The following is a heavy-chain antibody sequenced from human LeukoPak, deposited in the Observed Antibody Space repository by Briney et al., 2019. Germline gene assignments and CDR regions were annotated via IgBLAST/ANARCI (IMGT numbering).Heavy chain of an antibody. CDR3: AKSPWSSTPYYYYYMDV. V-gene: IGHV3-23*01. CDR2: ISGSGGST. CDR1: GFTFSSYA. D-gene: IGHD2-2*01. Sequence: QTGGSLRLSCAASGFTFSSYAMSWVRQAPGKGLEWVSTISGSGGSTYYADSVKGRFTISRDNSKNTLYLQMNSLRAEDTAVYYCAKSPWSSTPYYYYYMDVWGKGTTVTVSS. J-gene: IGHJ6*03.